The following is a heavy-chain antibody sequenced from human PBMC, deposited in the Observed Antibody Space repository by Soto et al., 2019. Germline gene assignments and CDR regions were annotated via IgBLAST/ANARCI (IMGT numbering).Heavy chain of an antibody. CDR2: LSDGGGSK. V-gene: IGHV3-23*01. J-gene: IGHJ5*02. CDR3: AIEVTTSPYNWFEP. Sequence: EVQLLESGGGLVQPGGSLRLSCAASGFPFSNYAMSWVRQPPGKGLEWVSGLSDGGGSKFYADSVKGRFTISRDNANNTLYLQMGGLGAEDTAVYSCAIEVTTSPYNWFEPWGQGSLVNVSS. D-gene: IGHD4-17*01. CDR1: GFPFSNYA.